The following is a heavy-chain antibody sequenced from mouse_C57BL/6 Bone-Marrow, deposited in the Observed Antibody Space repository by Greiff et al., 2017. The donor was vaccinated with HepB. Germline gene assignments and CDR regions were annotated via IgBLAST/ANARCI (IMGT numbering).Heavy chain of an antibody. CDR1: GFTFSSYG. V-gene: IGHV5-6*01. Sequence: EVQGVESGGDLVKPGGSLKLSCAASGFTFSSYGMSWVRQTPDKRLEWVATISSGGSYTYYPDSVKGRFTISRDNAKNTLYLQMSSLKSEDTAMYYCARYSTAWFAYWGQGTLVTVSA. D-gene: IGHD2-12*01. J-gene: IGHJ3*01. CDR2: ISSGGSYT. CDR3: ARYSTAWFAY.